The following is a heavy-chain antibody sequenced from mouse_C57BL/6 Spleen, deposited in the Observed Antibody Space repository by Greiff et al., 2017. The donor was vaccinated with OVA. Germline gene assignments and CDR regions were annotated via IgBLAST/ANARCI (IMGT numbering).Heavy chain of an antibody. Sequence: QVQLQQPGAELVRPGTSVKLSCKASGYTFTSYWMHWVKQRPGQGLAWIGVIDPSDSYTNYNQKFKGKATLTVDTSSSTAYMQLSSLTSEDSAVYYCARAGTTVVAWYFDVWGTGTTVTVSS. CDR1: GYTFTSYW. D-gene: IGHD1-1*01. J-gene: IGHJ1*03. V-gene: IGHV1-59*01. CDR2: IDPSDSYT. CDR3: ARAGTTVVAWYFDV.